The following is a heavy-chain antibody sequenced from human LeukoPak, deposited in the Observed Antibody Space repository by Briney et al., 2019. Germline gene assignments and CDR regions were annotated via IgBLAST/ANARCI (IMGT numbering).Heavy chain of an antibody. Sequence: GGSLRLSCAASGFTVSSNYMSWVRQAPGKGLEWVSVTYSGGSTYYADSVKGRFTISRDNSKNTLYLQMNSLRAEDTAVYYCARAYDSSGYYYEYWGQGTLVTVSS. D-gene: IGHD3-22*01. CDR1: GFTVSSNY. CDR2: TYSGGST. V-gene: IGHV3-66*02. CDR3: ARAYDSSGYYYEY. J-gene: IGHJ4*02.